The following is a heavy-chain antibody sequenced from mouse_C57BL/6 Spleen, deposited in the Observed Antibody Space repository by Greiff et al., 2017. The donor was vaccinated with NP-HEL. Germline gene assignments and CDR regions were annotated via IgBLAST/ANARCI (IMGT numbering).Heavy chain of an antibody. CDR3: ARPYYYGSSYNFDV. CDR2: IYPGDGDT. D-gene: IGHD1-1*01. V-gene: IGHV1-80*01. Sequence: QVQLKESGAELVKPGASVKISCKASGYAFSSYWMNWVKQRPGKGLEWIGQIYPGDGDTNYNGKFKGKATLTAYKSSSTAYMQRSSLTSEDSAVYFCARPYYYGSSYNFDVWGTGTTVTVSS. CDR1: GYAFSSYW. J-gene: IGHJ1*03.